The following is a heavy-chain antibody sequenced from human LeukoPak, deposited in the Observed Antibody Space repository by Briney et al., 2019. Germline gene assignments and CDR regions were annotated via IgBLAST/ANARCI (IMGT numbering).Heavy chain of an antibody. CDR1: GGSISSSTYY. CDR2: IYYRGST. CDR3: ARGSPSSWYGHHYYYYYGMDV. V-gene: IGHV4-39*01. Sequence: SETLSLTCNVSGGSISSSTYYWGRLRQPPGKGPEWIGSIYYRGSTHYNPSLKSRVTISVDASKNQFSLNLSSVTAADTAVYYCARGSPSSWYGHHYYYYYGMDVWGQGTTVTVSS. D-gene: IGHD6-13*01. J-gene: IGHJ6*02.